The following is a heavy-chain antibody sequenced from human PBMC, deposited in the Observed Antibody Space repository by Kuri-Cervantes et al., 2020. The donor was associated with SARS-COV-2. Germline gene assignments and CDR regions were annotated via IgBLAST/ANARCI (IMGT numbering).Heavy chain of an antibody. V-gene: IGHV3-7*03. CDR1: GFTFSGNW. D-gene: IGHD3-10*01. CDR3: AKARYYS. J-gene: IGHJ6*02. CDR2: INRDGSQK. Sequence: GGSLRLSCAASGFTFSGNWMTWVRQAPGKGLEWVANINRDGSQKNYVDSVKGRFTISRDNSKNTLYLQMNSLRAEDTAVYYCAKARYYSWGQGTTVTVSS.